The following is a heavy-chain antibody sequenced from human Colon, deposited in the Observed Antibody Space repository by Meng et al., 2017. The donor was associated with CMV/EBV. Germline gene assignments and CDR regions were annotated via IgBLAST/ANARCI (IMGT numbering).Heavy chain of an antibody. J-gene: IGHJ6*02. CDR3: ARVEDSYYYYGMDV. V-gene: IGHV4-61*08. Sequence: SETLSLTCNVSSDSISSGEYLWSWIRQPPGKGLEWIGYIYYSGSTNYNPSLKSRVTISVDTSKNQFSLKLSSVTAADTAVYYCARVEDSYYYYGMDVWGQGTTVTVSS. CDR2: IYYSGST. CDR1: SDSISSGEYL.